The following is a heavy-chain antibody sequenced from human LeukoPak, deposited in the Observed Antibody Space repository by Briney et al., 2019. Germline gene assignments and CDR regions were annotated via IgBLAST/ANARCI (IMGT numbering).Heavy chain of an antibody. Sequence: GGSLRLSCAASGFTFSSYEMNWVRQAPGKGLGWVSYISSSGSTIYYADSVKGRFTISRDNAKHSLYLQMNSLRAEDTAFYYCARDGDYSYFDYWGQGTLVTVSS. CDR3: ARDGDYSYFDY. D-gene: IGHD4-17*01. J-gene: IGHJ4*02. V-gene: IGHV3-48*03. CDR1: GFTFSSYE. CDR2: ISSSGSTI.